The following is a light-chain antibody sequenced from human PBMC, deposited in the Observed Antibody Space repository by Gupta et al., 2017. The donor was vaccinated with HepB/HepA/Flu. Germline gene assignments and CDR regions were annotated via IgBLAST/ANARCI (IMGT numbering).Light chain of an antibody. CDR2: GNS. V-gene: IGLV1-40*01. Sequence: SVLKQPPSVSGAPGQRVTISCTGSSSNIGAGYDVHWYQQLPGTAPKLLIYGNSNRPSGVPDRFSCSKSGPSASLAITRLQAEEEADYYCQSYDSSLSGYVVFGGGTKLTVL. CDR1: SSNIGAGYD. CDR3: QSYDSSLSGYVV. J-gene: IGLJ2*01.